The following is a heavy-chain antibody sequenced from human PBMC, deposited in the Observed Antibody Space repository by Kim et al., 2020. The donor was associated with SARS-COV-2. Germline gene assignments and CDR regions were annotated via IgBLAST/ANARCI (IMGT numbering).Heavy chain of an antibody. J-gene: IGHJ6*02. CDR2: ISAYNGNT. CDR1: GYTFTSYG. CDR3: ARWAYTIFGVVISDYGMDV. V-gene: IGHV1-18*04. D-gene: IGHD3-3*01. Sequence: ASVKVSCKASGYTFTSYGISWVRQAPGQGLEWMGWISAYNGNTNYAQKLQGRVTMTTDTSTSTAYMELRSLRSDDTAVYYCARWAYTIFGVVISDYGMDVLGQGTTVTVSS.